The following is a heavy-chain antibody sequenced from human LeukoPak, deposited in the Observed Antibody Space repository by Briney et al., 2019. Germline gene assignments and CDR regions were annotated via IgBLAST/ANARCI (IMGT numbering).Heavy chain of an antibody. V-gene: IGHV1-2*02. CDR2: IDADSGTP. CDR1: GYTFTDYF. J-gene: IGHJ4*02. D-gene: IGHD2-8*01. Sequence: ASVKVSCKASGYTFTDYFIHWVRQAPGQGLESMGWIDADSGTPTYPQKFQGRVTMTRDTSTSAVYMELSRLKSDDTAVYYCARAGDLNGNPYWGQGTLVTVSS. CDR3: ARAGDLNGNPY.